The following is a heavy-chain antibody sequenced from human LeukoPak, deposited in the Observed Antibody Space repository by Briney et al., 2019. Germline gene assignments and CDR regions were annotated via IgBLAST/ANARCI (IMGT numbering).Heavy chain of an antibody. D-gene: IGHD6-6*01. CDR3: ARTIGIAARADY. Sequence: ASVKVSCKASGYTFTGYYMHWVRQAPGQGLEWMGWINPNSGGTNYAQKFQGRVTMTRDTSISTAYMELSRLRSDDTAVYYCARTIGIAARADYWGQGTLVTVSS. V-gene: IGHV1-2*02. CDR1: GYTFTGYY. CDR2: INPNSGGT. J-gene: IGHJ4*02.